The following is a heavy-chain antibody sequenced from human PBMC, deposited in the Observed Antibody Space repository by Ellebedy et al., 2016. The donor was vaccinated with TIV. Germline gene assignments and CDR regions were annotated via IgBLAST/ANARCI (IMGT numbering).Heavy chain of an antibody. J-gene: IGHJ6*02. CDR2: ISVYNGNT. V-gene: IGHV1-18*01. CDR1: GYTFTSYG. Sequence: AASVKVSCKASGYTFTSYGISWVRQAPGQGLEWMGWISVYNGNTNYAQKLQGRVTMTTDPSPSTAYMALRRLRSDDTAVYYCASDWGLYSGYDYPTVGPYYYGMDVWGQGTTVTVSS. D-gene: IGHD5-12*01. CDR3: ASDWGLYSGYDYPTVGPYYYGMDV.